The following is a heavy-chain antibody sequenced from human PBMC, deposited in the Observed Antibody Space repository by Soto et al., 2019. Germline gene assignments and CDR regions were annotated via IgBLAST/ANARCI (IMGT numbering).Heavy chain of an antibody. CDR1: GFTFSDYY. CDR2: ISSSDSII. V-gene: IGHV3-11*01. Sequence: LRLSCAASGFTFSDYYMSWIRQAPGKGLEWVSYISSSDSIIYYADSVKGRFTISRDNAKNSLYLQMNSLRAEDTAVYYCARDLGYYDSSGYFDYWGQGTLVTVSS. CDR3: ARDLGYYDSSGYFDY. J-gene: IGHJ4*02. D-gene: IGHD3-22*01.